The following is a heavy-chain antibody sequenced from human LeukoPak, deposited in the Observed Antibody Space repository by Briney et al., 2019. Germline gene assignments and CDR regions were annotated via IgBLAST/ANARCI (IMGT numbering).Heavy chain of an antibody. CDR2: IHNSGDKI. CDR1: GFTFRNYA. V-gene: IGHV3-23*01. J-gene: IGHJ6*03. CDR3: AKEWYGYMDV. D-gene: IGHD2-15*01. Sequence: PGGSLRLSCAASGFTFRNYAMSWVPQAPGKGLEWVSLIHNSGDKIYYTDSVKGRFTISRDNSENTLYLQMNSLRAEDTAVYYCAKEWYGYMDVWGKGTTVTVSS.